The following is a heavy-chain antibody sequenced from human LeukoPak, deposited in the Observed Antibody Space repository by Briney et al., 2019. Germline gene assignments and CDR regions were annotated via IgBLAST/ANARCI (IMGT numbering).Heavy chain of an antibody. V-gene: IGHV3-74*01. CDR3: ARDYHDSNGYYSNAFDH. J-gene: IGHJ4*02. CDR2: INRDGTIS. D-gene: IGHD3-22*01. CDR1: GFSFHDYW. Sequence: GGSLRLSCVASGFSFHDYWMHWVRQAPGKGLEWVSHINRDGTISRYADSVKGRFTISRDNAKNTLFLQMNSLTVGDTAVYYCARDYHDSNGYYSNAFDHWVQASLLAVSS.